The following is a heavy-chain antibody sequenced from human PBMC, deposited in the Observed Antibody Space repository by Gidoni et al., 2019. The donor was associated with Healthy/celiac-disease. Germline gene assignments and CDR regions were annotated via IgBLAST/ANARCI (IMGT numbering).Heavy chain of an antibody. D-gene: IGHD3-22*01. Sequence: EVQLVESGGGLIQPGGSLRLSCAASGFTVSSNYMSWVRQAPGKGLEWVSVIYSGGSTYYADSVKGRFTISRDNSKNTLYLQMNSLRAEDTAVYYCASAHYYDSSGYFPYWGQGTLVTVSS. CDR1: GFTVSSNY. V-gene: IGHV3-53*01. J-gene: IGHJ4*02. CDR2: IYSGGST. CDR3: ASAHYYDSSGYFPY.